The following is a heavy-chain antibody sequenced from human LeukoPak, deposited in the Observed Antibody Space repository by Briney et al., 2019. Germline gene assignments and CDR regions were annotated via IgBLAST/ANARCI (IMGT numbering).Heavy chain of an antibody. CDR1: GNTCTSYD. CDR2: TNPKSGNT. V-gene: IGHV1-8*01. D-gene: IGHD5-24*01. CDR3: ARMARTGNYYYGMDV. Sequence: ASVKVSCTASGNTCTSYDINWVRQATGQGLGWMGWTNPKSGNTGYAQRFQGRVSMTSNTSISTAYMELSSLSSDDTAVYYCARMARTGNYYYGMDVWGQGTTVTVSS. J-gene: IGHJ6*02.